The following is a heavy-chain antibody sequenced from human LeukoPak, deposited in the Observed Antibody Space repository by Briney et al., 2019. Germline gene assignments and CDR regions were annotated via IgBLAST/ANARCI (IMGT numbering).Heavy chain of an antibody. CDR2: IWYDGSNK. D-gene: IGHD2-2*01. V-gene: IGHV3-33*01. Sequence: GGSLRLSCAASGFTFSSYGMHWVRQAPGKGLEWVAVIWYDGSNKYYADSVKGRFTISRDNAKNSLDLQMNSLRVEDTAVYYCARENHVVFDHWGQGTLVTVSS. J-gene: IGHJ4*02. CDR3: ARENHVVFDH. CDR1: GFTFSSYG.